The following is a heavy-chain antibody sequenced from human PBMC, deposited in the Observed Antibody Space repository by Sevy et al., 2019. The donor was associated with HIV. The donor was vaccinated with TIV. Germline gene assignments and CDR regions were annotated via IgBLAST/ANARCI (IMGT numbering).Heavy chain of an antibody. Sequence: SETLSLTCIVSGASISSGDYYWTWIRQPPGKGLEWIGYISYTGSTYYSPSLKRRLTISVDTSNNQLYLEQSSVTAADTAEYYCDRVARGERLYYFDYWGQGTLVTVSS. CDR3: DRVARGERLYYFDY. D-gene: IGHD2-15*01. J-gene: IGHJ4*02. CDR1: GASISSGDYY. CDR2: ISYTGST. V-gene: IGHV4-30-4*01.